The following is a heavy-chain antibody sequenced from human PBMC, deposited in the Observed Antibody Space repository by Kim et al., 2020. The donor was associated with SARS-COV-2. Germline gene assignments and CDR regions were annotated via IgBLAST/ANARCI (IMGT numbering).Heavy chain of an antibody. Sequence: GESLKISCKGSGYSFTSYWITWVRQMPGKGLEWMGRIDASDSYTNYSPSFQGHVTISVDRSINTAYLQWTSLKASDTAMYYCARSSQSSSGYSDFWGQGTLVTVSS. CDR3: ARSSQSSSGYSDF. CDR2: IDASDSYT. J-gene: IGHJ4*02. D-gene: IGHD3-22*01. V-gene: IGHV5-10-1*01. CDR1: GYSFTSYW.